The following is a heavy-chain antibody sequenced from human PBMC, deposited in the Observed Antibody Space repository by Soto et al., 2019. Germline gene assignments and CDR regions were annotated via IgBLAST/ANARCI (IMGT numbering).Heavy chain of an antibody. J-gene: IGHJ3*02. CDR1: GYTFTSYG. Sequence: ASVKVSCKASGYTFTSYGISWVRQAPGQGLEWMGWISAYNGNTNYAQKLQGRVTMTTDTSTSTAYMELRSLRSDDTAVYYCARGWAYGDYSGDFDIWGQGTMVTVSS. D-gene: IGHD4-17*01. CDR2: ISAYNGNT. V-gene: IGHV1-18*01. CDR3: ARGWAYGDYSGDFDI.